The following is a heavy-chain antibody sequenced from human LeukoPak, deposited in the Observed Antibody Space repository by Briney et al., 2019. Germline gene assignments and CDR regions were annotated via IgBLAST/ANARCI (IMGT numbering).Heavy chain of an antibody. J-gene: IGHJ3*02. D-gene: IGHD6-13*01. CDR1: GFTFSNAW. Sequence: GGSLRLSCAASGFTFSNAWMSWVRQAPGKGLEWVGRIKSKTDGGTTDYAAPVKGRFIISRDDSKNTLYLQMNSLKTEDTAVYYCTTASIAAAGSGDAFDIWGQGTMVTVSS. CDR2: IKSKTDGGTT. V-gene: IGHV3-15*01. CDR3: TTASIAAAGSGDAFDI.